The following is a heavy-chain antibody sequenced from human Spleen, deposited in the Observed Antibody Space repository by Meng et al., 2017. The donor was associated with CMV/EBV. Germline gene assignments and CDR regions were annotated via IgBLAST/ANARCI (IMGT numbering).Heavy chain of an antibody. CDR2: ISYDGYNK. Sequence: GESLKISCEASGFTFTSSAVQWVLQAPGKGLEWVAVISYDGYNKYYADSVKGRFSISRDNSKKTLYLQLNRLRVEDTAVYYCARDPFGVVIMDYWGQGTLVTVSS. D-gene: IGHD3-3*01. V-gene: IGHV3-30-3*01. J-gene: IGHJ4*02. CDR1: GFTFTSSA. CDR3: ARDPFGVVIMDY.